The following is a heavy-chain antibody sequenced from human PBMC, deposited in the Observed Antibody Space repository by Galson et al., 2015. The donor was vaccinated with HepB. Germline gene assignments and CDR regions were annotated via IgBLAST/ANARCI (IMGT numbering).Heavy chain of an antibody. CDR3: ARMRVGYCSGGSCSDFDY. CDR1: GYTFTSYA. Sequence: SVKVSCKASGYTFTSYAMNWVRQAPGQGLEWMGWVNTNTGNPTYAQGFTGRFVFSLDTSVSAAYLQISSLKAEDTAVYYCARMRVGYCSGGSCSDFDYWGQGTLVTVSS. CDR2: VNTNTGNP. D-gene: IGHD2-15*01. J-gene: IGHJ4*02. V-gene: IGHV7-4-1*02.